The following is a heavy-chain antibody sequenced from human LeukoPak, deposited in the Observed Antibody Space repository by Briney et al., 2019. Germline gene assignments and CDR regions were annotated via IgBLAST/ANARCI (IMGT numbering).Heavy chain of an antibody. CDR1: GGSFSGYY. CDR2: INHSGST. Sequence: SETLSLTCAVYGGSFSGYYWSWIRQPPGKGLEWIGEINHSGSTNYNPSLKGRVTISVDTSKNQFSLKLSSVTAADTAVYYCVRVYSSSWYYPLDYWGQGTLVTVSS. CDR3: VRVYSSSWYYPLDY. D-gene: IGHD6-13*01. J-gene: IGHJ4*02. V-gene: IGHV4-34*01.